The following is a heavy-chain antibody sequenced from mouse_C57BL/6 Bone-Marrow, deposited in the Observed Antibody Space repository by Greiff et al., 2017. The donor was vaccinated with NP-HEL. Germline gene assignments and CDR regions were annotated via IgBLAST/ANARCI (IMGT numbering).Heavy chain of an antibody. CDR3: TRDGSSHFDD. V-gene: IGHV1-15*01. Sequence: QVQLQQSGAELVRPGASVTLSCKASGYTFTDYEMHWVKQTPVHGLEWIGAIDPETGGTAYNQKFKGKARLTADKSSSTAYMELRSLTSEDSAVYYCTRDGSSHFDDWGQGTTLTVSS. CDR1: GYTFTDYE. CDR2: IDPETGGT. D-gene: IGHD1-1*01. J-gene: IGHJ2*01.